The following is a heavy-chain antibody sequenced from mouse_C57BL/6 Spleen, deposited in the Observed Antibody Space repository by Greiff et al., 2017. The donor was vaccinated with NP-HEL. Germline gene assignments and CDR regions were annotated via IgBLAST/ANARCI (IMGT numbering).Heavy chain of an antibody. J-gene: IGHJ3*01. CDR2: INPNNGGT. V-gene: IGHV1-18*01. D-gene: IGHD2-4*01. CDR3: ARGGKPSIYYDYEGFAY. Sequence: VQLQQSGPELVKPGASVKIPCKASGYTFTDYNMDWVKQSHGKSLEWIGDINPNNGGTIYNQKFKGKATLTVDKSSSTAYMELRSLTSEDTAGYYCARGGKPSIYYDYEGFAYWGQGTLVTVSA. CDR1: GYTFTDYN.